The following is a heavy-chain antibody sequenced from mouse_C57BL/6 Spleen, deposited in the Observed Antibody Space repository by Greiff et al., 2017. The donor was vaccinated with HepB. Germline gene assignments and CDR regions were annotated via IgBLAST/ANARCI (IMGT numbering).Heavy chain of an antibody. D-gene: IGHD2-1*01. V-gene: IGHV2-2*01. CDR2: IWSGGST. CDR1: GFSLTSYG. Sequence: VQLQQSGPGLVQPSQSLSITCTVSGFSLTSYGVHWVRQSPGKGLEWLGVIWSGGSTDYNAAFISRLSISKDNSKSQVFFKMNSLQADVTAIYYCARNYGNYFDYWGQGTTLTVSS. CDR3: ARNYGNYFDY. J-gene: IGHJ2*01.